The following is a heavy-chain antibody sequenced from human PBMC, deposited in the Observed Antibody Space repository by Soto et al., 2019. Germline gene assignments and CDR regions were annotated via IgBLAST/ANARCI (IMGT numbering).Heavy chain of an antibody. CDR2: INHSGST. J-gene: IGHJ6*03. Sequence: PSETLSLTCAVYGGSFSGYYWSWIRQPPGKGLEWIGEINHSGSTNYNPSLKSRVTISVDTSKNQFSLKLSSVTAADTAVYYCARHLPDDFWSGYHHLGYYYYYMDVWGKGTTVTVSS. D-gene: IGHD3-3*01. CDR3: ARHLPDDFWSGYHHLGYYYYYMDV. CDR1: GGSFSGYY. V-gene: IGHV4-34*01.